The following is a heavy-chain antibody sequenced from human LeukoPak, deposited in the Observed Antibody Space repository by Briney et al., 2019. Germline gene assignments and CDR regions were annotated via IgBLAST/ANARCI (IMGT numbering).Heavy chain of an antibody. D-gene: IGHD6-6*01. J-gene: IGHJ4*02. V-gene: IGHV4-39*01. CDR3: ARPDYGPYSSSRY. CDR2: IYYSGST. Sequence: SETLSLTCTVSGGSISSSSYYWGWIRQPPGKGLEWIGSIYYSGSTYYNPSLKSRVTISVDTSKNQFSLKLSPVTAADTAVYYCARPDYGPYSSSRYWGQGTLVTVSS. CDR1: GGSISSSSYY.